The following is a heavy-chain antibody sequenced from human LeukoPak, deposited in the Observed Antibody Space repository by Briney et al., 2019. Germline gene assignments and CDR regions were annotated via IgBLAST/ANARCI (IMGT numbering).Heavy chain of an antibody. V-gene: IGHV1-24*01. Sequence: ASVKVSCKVSGYTLTELSMHWVRQAPGKGLEWMGGFNPEDGETIYAQKFQGRVTMTEDTSTDTAYMELSSLRSEDTAVYYCATSTYVWGSYRFDYWGQGTLVTVSS. CDR1: GYTLTELS. CDR2: FNPEDGET. J-gene: IGHJ4*02. D-gene: IGHD3-16*02. CDR3: ATSTYVWGSYRFDY.